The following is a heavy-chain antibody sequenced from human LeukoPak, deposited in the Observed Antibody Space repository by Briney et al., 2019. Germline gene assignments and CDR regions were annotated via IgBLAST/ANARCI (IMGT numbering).Heavy chain of an antibody. D-gene: IGHD6-13*01. CDR2: IIPIFGTA. V-gene: IGHV1-69*13. J-gene: IGHJ4*02. CDR1: GGTFSGYA. CDR3: ARKQQLVMGPFDY. Sequence: SVKVSCKASGGTFSGYAISWVRQAPGQGLEWMGGIIPIFGTANYAQKFQGRVTITADESTSTAYMELSSLRSEDTAVYYCARKQQLVMGPFDYWGQGTLVTVSS.